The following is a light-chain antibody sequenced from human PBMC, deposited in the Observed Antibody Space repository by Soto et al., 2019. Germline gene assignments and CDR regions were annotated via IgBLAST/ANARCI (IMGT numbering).Light chain of an antibody. CDR2: SNI. Sequence: QSVLGQPPSASGTPGQTVTISCSGSRSNIGRKIVNWYQQVPGTAPKLLIYSNIQRPSEVPDRFSASKSGTSASLAISGLQSDDEATYYCASWDDSIKSPVFGGGTKVTVL. J-gene: IGLJ3*02. CDR1: RSNIGRKI. V-gene: IGLV1-44*01. CDR3: ASWDDSIKSPV.